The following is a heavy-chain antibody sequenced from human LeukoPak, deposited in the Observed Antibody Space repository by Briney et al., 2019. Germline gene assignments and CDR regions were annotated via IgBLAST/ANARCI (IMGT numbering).Heavy chain of an antibody. V-gene: IGHV3-48*04. J-gene: IGHJ4*02. Sequence: GGSLRLSCAASGFTFSSYSMNWVRQAPGKGLEWVSYISAISSSSTYYADSVKGRFTISRDNAKNSLYLQMNSLRAEDTAVYYCARAYSSSWYKLGHHFDYWGQGTLVTVSS. CDR3: ARAYSSSWYKLGHHFDY. CDR1: GFTFSSYS. D-gene: IGHD6-13*01. CDR2: ISAISSSST.